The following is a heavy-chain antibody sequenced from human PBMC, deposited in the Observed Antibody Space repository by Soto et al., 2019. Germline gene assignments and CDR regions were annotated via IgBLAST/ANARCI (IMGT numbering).Heavy chain of an antibody. D-gene: IGHD2-2*01. V-gene: IGHV1-2*02. Sequence: ASVKVSCKTSGYTFTRNGISWVREAPGQGLEWMGWINPQTGGTSYAQKFQGRVTLSRDTSINTAYLELSRLRFDDAAVYFCARERYQVISDGMDVWGQGTTVTVYS. CDR3: ARERYQVISDGMDV. CDR2: INPQTGGT. J-gene: IGHJ6*02. CDR1: GYTFTRNG.